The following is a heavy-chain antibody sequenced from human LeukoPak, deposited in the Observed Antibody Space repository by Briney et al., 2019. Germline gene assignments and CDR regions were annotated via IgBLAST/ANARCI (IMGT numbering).Heavy chain of an antibody. J-gene: IGHJ4*02. V-gene: IGHV3-9*01. Sequence: GGSLRLSCAASGFTFDDYAMHWVRQAPGKGLEWVSGISWNSGSIGYADSVKGRFTISRDNAKNSLYLQMNSLRAEDTAVYYCARDGWFGELSPYYFDCWGQGTLVTVSS. CDR3: ARDGWFGELSPYYFDC. CDR2: ISWNSGSI. CDR1: GFTFDDYA. D-gene: IGHD3-10*01.